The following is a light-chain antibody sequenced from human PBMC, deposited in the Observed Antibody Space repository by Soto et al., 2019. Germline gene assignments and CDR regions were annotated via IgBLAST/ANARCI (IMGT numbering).Light chain of an antibody. V-gene: IGKV1-39*01. J-gene: IGKJ1*01. CDR2: GAS. CDR3: QHTFNSPPWT. Sequence: IQMTQSPSSLSASVGDTATITCRASQNIDMYLNWYQQKPGKAPRVLISGASNLQSGVPSRFSGSGSGTDFTLTISSLQPEDFASYFCQHTFNSPPWTFGQGTKVDIK. CDR1: QNIDMY.